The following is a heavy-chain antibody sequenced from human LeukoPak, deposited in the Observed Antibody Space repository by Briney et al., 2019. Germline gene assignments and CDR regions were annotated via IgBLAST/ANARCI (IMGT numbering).Heavy chain of an antibody. J-gene: IGHJ4*02. D-gene: IGHD4-17*01. CDR1: GFTFSSYA. V-gene: IGHV3-30-3*01. CDR3: ARGPLVQDYGDYVFLPHDFDY. CDR2: ISYDGSNK. Sequence: GRSLRLSCAASGFTFSSYAMHWVCQAPGKGLEWVAVISYDGSNKYYADSVKGRFTISRDNSKNTLYLQMNSLRAEDTAVYYCARGPLVQDYGDYVFLPHDFDYWGQGTLVTVSS.